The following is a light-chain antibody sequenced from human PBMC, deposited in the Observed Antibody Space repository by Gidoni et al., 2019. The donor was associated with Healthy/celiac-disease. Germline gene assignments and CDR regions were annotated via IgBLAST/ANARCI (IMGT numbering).Light chain of an antibody. V-gene: IGKV1-39*01. J-gene: IGKJ2*01. Sequence: DIQMTQAPSSLSASVGDRVTITCRASQSISSYLNWYHQKPGKAPQFLIYAASSWQSGVPSRFSGSGSGTDFTLTISSLQPEDFATYYCQQSYSTPYTFGQGTKLEIK. CDR2: AAS. CDR1: QSISSY. CDR3: QQSYSTPYT.